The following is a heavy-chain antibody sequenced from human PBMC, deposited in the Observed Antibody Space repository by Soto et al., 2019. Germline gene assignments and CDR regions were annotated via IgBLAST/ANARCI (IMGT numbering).Heavy chain of an antibody. Sequence: ASVKVSCKASGFTFTSSAMQWVRQARGQRLEWIGWIVVGSGNTNYAQKFQERVTITRDMSTSTAYMELSSLRSEDTAVYYCAGGSGYYWPAYYYMDVWGKGTTVTVSS. D-gene: IGHD3-3*01. V-gene: IGHV1-58*02. CDR2: IVVGSGNT. CDR1: GFTFTSSA. CDR3: AGGSGYYWPAYYYMDV. J-gene: IGHJ6*03.